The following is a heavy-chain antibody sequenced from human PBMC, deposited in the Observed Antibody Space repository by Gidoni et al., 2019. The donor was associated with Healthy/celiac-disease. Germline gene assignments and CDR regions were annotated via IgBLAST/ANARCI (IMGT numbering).Heavy chain of an antibody. Sequence: QVQLVQSGAEVKKPGASVNVSCKASGYTFTSYDINWVRQATGQGLEWMGWMNPNSGNTGYAQKFQGRVTMTRNTSISTAYMELSSLRSEDTAVYYCASSATTVVTPGAFDIWGQGKMVTVSS. CDR1: GYTFTSYD. CDR3: ASSATTVVTPGAFDI. D-gene: IGHD4-17*01. CDR2: MNPNSGNT. V-gene: IGHV1-8*01. J-gene: IGHJ3*02.